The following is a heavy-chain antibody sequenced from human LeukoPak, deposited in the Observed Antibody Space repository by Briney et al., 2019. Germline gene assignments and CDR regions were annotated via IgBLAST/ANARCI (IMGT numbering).Heavy chain of an antibody. CDR2: INHSGST. J-gene: IGHJ5*02. Sequence: SETLSLTCAVYGGSFSGYYWSWIRQPPGKGLEWIGEINHSGSTNYNPSLKSRVTISVDTSKNQFSLTLSSVTAADTAVYYCARVAVTMVPRGWFDPWGQGTLVTVSS. V-gene: IGHV4-34*01. CDR3: ARVAVTMVPRGWFDP. D-gene: IGHD3-10*01. CDR1: GGSFSGYY.